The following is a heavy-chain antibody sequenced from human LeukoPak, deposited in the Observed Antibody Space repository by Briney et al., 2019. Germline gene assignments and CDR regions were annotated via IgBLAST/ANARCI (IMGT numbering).Heavy chain of an antibody. CDR3: ARDRKYYYHMDV. V-gene: IGHV4-39*07. CDR2: IYHSGST. CDR1: GGSISSGTYY. J-gene: IGHJ6*03. Sequence: PSETLSLTCTVSGGSISSGTYYWAWIRQPPGKGLGWIGTIYHSGSTYYNPSLKSRVTISVDTSKNQFSLNLTSLTAADTAVYYCARDRKYYYHMDVWGKGTTVTVSS. D-gene: IGHD1-14*01.